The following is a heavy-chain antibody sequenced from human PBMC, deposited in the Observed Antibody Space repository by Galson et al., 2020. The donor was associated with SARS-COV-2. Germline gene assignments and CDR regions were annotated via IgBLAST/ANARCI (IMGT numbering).Heavy chain of an antibody. CDR1: GFTFSSYA. V-gene: IGHV3-30*04. D-gene: IGHD1-26*01. Sequence: GESLKISCAASGFTFSSYAMHWVRQAPGKGLEWVAVISYDGSNKYYADSVKGRFTISRDNSKNTLYLQMNSLRAEDTAVYYCARGGELKEFDYWGQGTLVTVSS. CDR3: ARGGELKEFDY. J-gene: IGHJ4*02. CDR2: ISYDGSNK.